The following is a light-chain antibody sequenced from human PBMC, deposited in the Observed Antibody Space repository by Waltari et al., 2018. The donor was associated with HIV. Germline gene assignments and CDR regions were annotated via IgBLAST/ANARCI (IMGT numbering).Light chain of an antibody. CDR1: QSLLHKNGYNY. Sequence: DIVMTQSPLSLTVTPGESASISCRSSQSLLHKNGYNYLNWYLQRPGQYPQLLISLGSNRASGVPDRFSGSGSGTDFTLEISKVEAGDVGVYYCMQALQTPRTFGQGTKLGTK. V-gene: IGKV2-28*01. CDR2: LGS. J-gene: IGKJ2*01. CDR3: MQALQTPRT.